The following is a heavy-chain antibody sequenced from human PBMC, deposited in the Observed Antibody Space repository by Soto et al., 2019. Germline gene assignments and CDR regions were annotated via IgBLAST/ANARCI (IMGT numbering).Heavy chain of an antibody. Sequence: LSETLSLTCSVSGASISSYYWSWIRQTPWKGLEWIGYIHKSGSTNYNPSLKSRVTTSLDTAKNQFSLKLSSVTAADTAVYYCARGYYDGGPIDYWGQGILVTVSS. CDR2: IHKSGST. J-gene: IGHJ4*02. CDR1: GASISSYY. D-gene: IGHD3-22*01. V-gene: IGHV4-59*01. CDR3: ARGYYDGGPIDY.